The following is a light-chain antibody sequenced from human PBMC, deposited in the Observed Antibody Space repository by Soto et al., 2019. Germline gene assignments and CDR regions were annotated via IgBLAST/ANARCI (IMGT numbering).Light chain of an antibody. J-gene: IGKJ5*01. V-gene: IGKV3-15*01. CDR2: GAS. CDR1: QSISDT. Sequence: IVMTQSPATLSVSPGGRATLSCRASQSISDTLAWYQQKPGQAPRLLIHGASTRAPGFPARFSGSGSGTDFTLTISSREPEDFAVYYCQQRNNWPPGITFGQGTRLEIK. CDR3: QQRNNWPPGIT.